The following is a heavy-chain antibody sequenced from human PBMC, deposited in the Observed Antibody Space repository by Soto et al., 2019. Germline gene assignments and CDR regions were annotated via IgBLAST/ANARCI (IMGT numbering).Heavy chain of an antibody. Sequence: SATLSLTCTVSGASITSTSYHWGWIRQPPGKGLEWIGNFYYSGSTYYNPSLRSRVTISVDASKNQFSLKLSSVTAADTAVYYCARGREMATIFIDYWGQGTLVTVSS. CDR3: ARGREMATIFIDY. V-gene: IGHV4-39*01. J-gene: IGHJ4*02. D-gene: IGHD5-12*01. CDR1: GASITSTSYH. CDR2: FYYSGST.